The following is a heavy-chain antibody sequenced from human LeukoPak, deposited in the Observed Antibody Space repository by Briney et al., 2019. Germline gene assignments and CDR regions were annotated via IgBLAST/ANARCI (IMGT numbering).Heavy chain of an antibody. CDR2: INHSGST. Sequence: SETLSLTCAVYGGSFSGYYWSWIRQPPGKGLEWIGEINHSGSTNYNPSLKSRVTISVDTSKNQFSLKLSSVTAADTAVYYCARVTIAAAGTRWFDPWGQGTLVTVSS. J-gene: IGHJ5*02. D-gene: IGHD6-13*01. CDR3: ARVTIAAAGTRWFDP. CDR1: GGSFSGYY. V-gene: IGHV4-34*01.